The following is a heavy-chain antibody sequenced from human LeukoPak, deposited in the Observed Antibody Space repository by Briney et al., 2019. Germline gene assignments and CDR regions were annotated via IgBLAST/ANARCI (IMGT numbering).Heavy chain of an antibody. Sequence: GASVKVSCKASGYTFTSYGISWVRQAPGQGLEWMGWISAYNGNTNYAQKLQGRVTMTTDTSTSTAYMELRSLRSDDTAVYYCARDRDRDSQWLVLYYYYGMDVWGQGTTVTVSS. V-gene: IGHV1-18*01. CDR3: ARDRDRDSQWLVLYYYYGMDV. CDR2: ISAYNGNT. J-gene: IGHJ6*02. CDR1: GYTFTSYG. D-gene: IGHD6-19*01.